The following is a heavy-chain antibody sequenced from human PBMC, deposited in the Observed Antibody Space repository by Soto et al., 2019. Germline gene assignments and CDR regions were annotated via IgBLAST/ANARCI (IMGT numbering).Heavy chain of an antibody. Sequence: QVQLVQSGAEVKKPGASVKVSCKASGYTFTSYAMHWVRQAPGQRLEWMGWINAGNGNTKYSQKFQGRVTITRDTSASTAYMELSSLRSEDTAVYYCAREHPPRLGYDFWSGYQRPNYNWFDPWGQGTLVTVSS. J-gene: IGHJ5*02. CDR1: GYTFTSYA. CDR2: INAGNGNT. CDR3: AREHPPRLGYDFWSGYQRPNYNWFDP. V-gene: IGHV1-3*01. D-gene: IGHD3-3*01.